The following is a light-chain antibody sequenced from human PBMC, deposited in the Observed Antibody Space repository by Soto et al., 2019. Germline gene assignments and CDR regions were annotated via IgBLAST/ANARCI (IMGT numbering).Light chain of an antibody. Sequence: DIQMTQSPSTLSASVGDRVTITCRASQAISSWLAWYQQKPGKAPKLLIYKASTLKSGVPSRFSGNGSGTEFTLTISSLQPDDFATYYCQHYNSYSEAFGQGTKVDIK. CDR3: QHYNSYSEA. J-gene: IGKJ1*01. CDR1: QAISSW. V-gene: IGKV1-5*03. CDR2: KAS.